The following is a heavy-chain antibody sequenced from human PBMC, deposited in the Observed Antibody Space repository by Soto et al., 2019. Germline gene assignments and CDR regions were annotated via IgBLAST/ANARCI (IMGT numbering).Heavy chain of an antibody. J-gene: IGHJ2*01. CDR3: ARKWGDDYIYFDL. CDR2: ITGSGGNT. Sequence: EVQLLESGGALVQPGGSLRLSCAASGFAFSAYAMSWVRQAPGKGLQWVSTITGSGGNTYYADSVKGRFTISRDNSKNTLHLQMSGLRAEYPAVFYCARKWGDDYIYFDLWGRGTLVTVSS. CDR1: GFAFSAYA. D-gene: IGHD4-4*01. V-gene: IGHV3-23*01.